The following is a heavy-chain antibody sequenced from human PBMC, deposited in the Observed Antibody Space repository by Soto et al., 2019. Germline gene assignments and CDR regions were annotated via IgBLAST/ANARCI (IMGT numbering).Heavy chain of an antibody. J-gene: IGHJ5*02. Sequence: GESLKISCKGSGYSFTSYWIGWVRQMPGKGLEWMGIIYPGDSDTRYSPSFQGQVTISADKSISTAYLQWSSLKASDTAMYYCARQDDYVWGSYRYNWFDPWGQGTLVTVSS. D-gene: IGHD3-16*02. CDR3: ARQDDYVWGSYRYNWFDP. CDR1: GYSFTSYW. V-gene: IGHV5-51*01. CDR2: IYPGDSDT.